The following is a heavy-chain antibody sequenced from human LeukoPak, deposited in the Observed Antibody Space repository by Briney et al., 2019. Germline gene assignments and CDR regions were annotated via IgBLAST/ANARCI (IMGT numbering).Heavy chain of an antibody. CDR1: GFTFSSYA. CDR3: ARATSGSYHY. V-gene: IGHV3-64*01. J-gene: IGHJ4*02. Sequence: GGSLRLSCAASGFTFSSYAMHWVRQAPGKELEYVSAISSNGGSTYYANSVKGRFTISRDNSKNTLYLQMGSLRAEDMAVYYCARATSGSYHYWGQGTLVTVSS. CDR2: ISSNGGST. D-gene: IGHD1-26*01.